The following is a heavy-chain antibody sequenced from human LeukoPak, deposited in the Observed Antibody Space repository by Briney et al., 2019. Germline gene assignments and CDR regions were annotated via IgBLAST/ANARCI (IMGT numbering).Heavy chain of an antibody. Sequence: GGSLRLSCAASGFTFSDYYITWIRQAPGKGLEWVSYIGSSGSPIYYADSVKGRFTISRDNAKNSLYLQMNSLRAEDTALYYCAKDIGGSIAVAGRLDYWGQGTLVTVSS. CDR1: GFTFSDYY. CDR3: AKDIGGSIAVAGRLDY. CDR2: IGSSGSPI. V-gene: IGHV3-11*01. D-gene: IGHD6-19*01. J-gene: IGHJ4*02.